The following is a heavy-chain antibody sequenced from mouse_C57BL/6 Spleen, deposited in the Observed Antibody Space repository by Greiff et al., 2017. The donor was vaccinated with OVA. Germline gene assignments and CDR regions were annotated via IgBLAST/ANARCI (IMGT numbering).Heavy chain of an antibody. CDR1: GYTFTSYW. CDR2: IDPSDSYT. V-gene: IGHV1-69*01. D-gene: IGHD2-3*01. J-gene: IGHJ4*01. CDR3: ARWDGYYY. Sequence: QVHLQQPGAELVMPGASVKLSCKASGYTFTSYWMHWVKQRPGQGLEWIGEIDPSDSYTNYNQKFKGKSTLTVDKSSSTAYMQLSSLTSEDSAVYYCARWDGYYYWGQGTSVTVSS.